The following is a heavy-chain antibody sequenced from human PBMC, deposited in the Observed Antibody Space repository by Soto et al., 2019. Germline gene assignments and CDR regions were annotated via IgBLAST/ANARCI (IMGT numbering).Heavy chain of an antibody. V-gene: IGHV3-30-3*01. CDR2: ISYDGSNK. CDR3: AREAEDDFWSGYYENYYYYGMDV. J-gene: IGHJ6*02. CDR1: GFTFSSYA. Sequence: SLRLSCAASGFTFSSYAMHWVRQAPGKGLEWVAVISYDGSNKYYADSVKGRFTISRDNSKNTLYLQMNSLRAEDTAVYYCAREAEDDFWSGYYENYYYYGMDVWGQGTTVTVSS. D-gene: IGHD3-3*01.